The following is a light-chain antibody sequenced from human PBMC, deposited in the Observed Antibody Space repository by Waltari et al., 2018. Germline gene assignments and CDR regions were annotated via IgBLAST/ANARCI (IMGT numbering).Light chain of an antibody. CDR3: QQYNNWPPELT. CDR2: DAS. J-gene: IGKJ4*01. CDR1: QSVSSN. V-gene: IGKV3-15*01. Sequence: EIVMTQSPATLSVSPGERATLSCRASQSVSSNLAWYQQKPGQAPSLLIYDASTRATGCPARFSGSGSGTEFTLTISSLQSEDVAVYYCQQYNNWPPELTFGGGTKVEIK.